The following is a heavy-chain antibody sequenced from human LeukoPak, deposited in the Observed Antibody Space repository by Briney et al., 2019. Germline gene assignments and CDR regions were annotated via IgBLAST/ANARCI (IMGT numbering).Heavy chain of an antibody. CDR1: GFTFSSYA. J-gene: IGHJ4*02. CDR2: FSGSGGST. D-gene: IGHD4/OR15-4a*01. V-gene: IGHV3-23*01. CDR3: AKSGLSRFDY. Sequence: GGSLRLSCAASGFTFSSYAMSWVRQAPGKVLEWVSAFSGSGGSTYYADSVKGRFTISRDNSKNTLYLQMNSLRAEDTAIYYCAKSGLSRFDYWGQGTLVTVSS.